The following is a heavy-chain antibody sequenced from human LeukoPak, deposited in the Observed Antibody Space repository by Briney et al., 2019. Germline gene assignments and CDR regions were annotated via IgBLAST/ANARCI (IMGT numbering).Heavy chain of an antibody. V-gene: IGHV1-8*02. Sequence: ASVKVSCKASGGTFSSYAISWVRQAPGQGLEWMGWMNPNSGNTGYAQKFQGRVTMTRNTSISTAYMELSSLRSEDTAVYYCATFEELDPWGQGTLVTVSS. CDR3: ATFEELDP. J-gene: IGHJ5*02. CDR2: MNPNSGNT. CDR1: GGTFSSYA. D-gene: IGHD1-26*01.